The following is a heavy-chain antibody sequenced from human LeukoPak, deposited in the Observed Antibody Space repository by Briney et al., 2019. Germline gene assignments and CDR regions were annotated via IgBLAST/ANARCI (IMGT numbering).Heavy chain of an antibody. D-gene: IGHD1-26*01. CDR1: GFTFSSYE. CDR2: ISGSGGST. Sequence: GGSLRLSCAASGFTFSSYEMNWVRQAPGKGLEWVSAISGSGGSTYYADSVKGRFTISRDNSKNTLYLQMNSLRAEDTAVYYCAKDRPVGSGSPKLRGYFDYWGQGTLVTVSS. CDR3: AKDRPVGSGSPKLRGYFDY. V-gene: IGHV3-23*01. J-gene: IGHJ4*02.